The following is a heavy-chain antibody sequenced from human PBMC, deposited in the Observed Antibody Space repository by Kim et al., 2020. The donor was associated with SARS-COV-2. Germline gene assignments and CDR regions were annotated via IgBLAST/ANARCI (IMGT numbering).Heavy chain of an antibody. D-gene: IGHD5-12*01. CDR1: GDSTTSFY. V-gene: IGHV4-59*01. CDR3: AREAWSENGYNSPEEYFDY. J-gene: IGHJ4*02. CDR2: IYYSGTT. Sequence: SETLSLTCTVSGDSTTSFYWSWIRRPPGKGLEWIGYIYYSGTTKYNPSLKSRVTISVDTSKNQFSLKLTSVTAADTAVYYCAREAWSENGYNSPEEYFDYWGQGMLVTVSS.